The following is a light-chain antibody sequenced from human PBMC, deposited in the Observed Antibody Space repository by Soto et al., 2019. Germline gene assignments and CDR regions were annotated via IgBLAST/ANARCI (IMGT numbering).Light chain of an antibody. CDR3: LQDYNYPLT. J-gene: IGKJ4*01. Sequence: IQMTQSPSSLSAYVGDRVTITCRASQGIRDDLGRYQQKPGRAPRLLIYGASSLQSGVPSRFSGSGYGTEFTLTISSLQPEDFATYYCLQDYNYPLTFGGGTRVEIK. CDR2: GAS. V-gene: IGKV1-6*02. CDR1: QGIRDD.